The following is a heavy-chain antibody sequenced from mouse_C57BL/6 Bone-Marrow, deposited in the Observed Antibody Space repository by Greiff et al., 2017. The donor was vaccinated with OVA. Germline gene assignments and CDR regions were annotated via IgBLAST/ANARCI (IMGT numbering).Heavy chain of an antibody. Sequence: QVQLQQPGAELVRPGSSVKLSCKASGYTFTSYWMHWVKQRPIQGLEWIGNIDPSDSETHYNQKFKDKATLTVDKSSSTAYMQLSSLTSEDSAVFYCARGCYDGYFDYWGQGTTLTVSS. V-gene: IGHV1-52*01. CDR2: IDPSDSET. CDR3: ARGCYDGYFDY. D-gene: IGHD2-3*01. CDR1: GYTFTSYW. J-gene: IGHJ2*01.